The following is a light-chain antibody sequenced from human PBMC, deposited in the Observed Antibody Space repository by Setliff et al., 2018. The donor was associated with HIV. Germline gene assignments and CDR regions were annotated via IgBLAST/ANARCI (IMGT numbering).Light chain of an antibody. CDR1: RSNIGSPYD. V-gene: IGLV1-40*01. CDR3: QSYDSILSGYV. J-gene: IGLJ1*01. Sequence: QSVLTQPPSVSGAPGQRVTLSCTGSRSNIGSPYDVHWYQQLPGAAPKLLIYANDNRPSGVPDRFSGSRSGSSASLAIAGLQAEDEADYCCQSYDSILSGYVFGPGTKVTVL. CDR2: AND.